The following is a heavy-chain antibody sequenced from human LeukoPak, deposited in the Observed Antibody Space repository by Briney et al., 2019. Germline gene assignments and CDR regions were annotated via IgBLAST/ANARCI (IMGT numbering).Heavy chain of an antibody. J-gene: IGHJ4*02. CDR3: ARVESGYSSSWYPSRRGYYFDY. V-gene: IGHV4-34*01. D-gene: IGHD6-13*01. CDR1: GGSFSGYY. Sequence: PETLSLTCAVYGGSFSGYYWSWIRQPPGKGLEWIGEINHSGSTNYNPSLKSRVTISVDTSKNQFSLKLSSVTAADTAVYYCARVESGYSSSWYPSRRGYYFDYWGQGTLVTVSS. CDR2: INHSGST.